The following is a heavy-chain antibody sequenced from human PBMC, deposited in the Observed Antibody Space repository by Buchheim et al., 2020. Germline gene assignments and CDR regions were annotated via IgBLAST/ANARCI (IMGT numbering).Heavy chain of an antibody. CDR1: GGSFSGYY. V-gene: IGHV4-34*01. Sequence: QVQLQQWGAGLLKPSETLSLTCAVYGGSFSGYYWSWIRQPPGKGLAWIGEINHSGSTNYNPSLQIPVTISVHQSKNQFSLKLSSVTAADTAVYYCARGRYCTGGVCYSGPYGMDVWGQGTT. D-gene: IGHD2-8*02. CDR2: INHSGST. CDR3: ARGRYCTGGVCYSGPYGMDV. J-gene: IGHJ6*02.